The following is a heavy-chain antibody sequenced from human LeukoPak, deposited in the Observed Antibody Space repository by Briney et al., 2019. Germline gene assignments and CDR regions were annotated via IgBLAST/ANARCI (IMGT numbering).Heavy chain of an antibody. J-gene: IGHJ4*02. CDR1: GYTFTSYG. Sequence: ASVKVSCKASGYTFTSYGISWVRQAPGQGLEWMGWISAYNGNTNYAQKLQGRVIMTTDTSTSAAYMELRSLRSDDTAVYYCARVGIAAAGTIDVDYWGQGTLVTVSS. CDR2: ISAYNGNT. D-gene: IGHD6-13*01. CDR3: ARVGIAAAGTIDVDY. V-gene: IGHV1-18*01.